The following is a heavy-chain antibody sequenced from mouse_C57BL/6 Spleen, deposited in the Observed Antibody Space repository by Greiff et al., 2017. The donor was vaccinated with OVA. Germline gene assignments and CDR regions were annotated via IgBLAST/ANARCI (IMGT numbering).Heavy chain of an antibody. CDR2: IYPGDGDT. V-gene: IGHV1-80*01. D-gene: IGHD4-1*01. J-gene: IGHJ3*01. CDR1: GYAFSSYW. Sequence: QVQLKQSGAELVKPGASVKISCKASGYAFSSYWMNWVKQRPGKGLEWIGQIYPGDGDTNYNGKFKGKATLTADKSSSTAYMQLSSLTSEDSAVYFCARREGLGRRWFAYWGQGTLVTVSA. CDR3: ARREGLGRRWFAY.